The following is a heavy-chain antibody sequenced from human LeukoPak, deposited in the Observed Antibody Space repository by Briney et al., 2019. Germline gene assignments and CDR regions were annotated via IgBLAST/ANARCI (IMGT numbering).Heavy chain of an antibody. CDR1: GFTFDDYA. CDR2: ISWNSGSI. V-gene: IGHV3-9*01. Sequence: PGGSLRLSCAASGFTFDDYAMHWVRQAPGKGLEWVSGISWNSGSIGYADSVKGRFTISRDNAKNSLYLQMNSLRAEDTALYYCAKDLLYSSSWYGGLAYAFDIWDQGTMVTVSS. J-gene: IGHJ3*02. CDR3: AKDLLYSSSWYGGLAYAFDI. D-gene: IGHD6-13*01.